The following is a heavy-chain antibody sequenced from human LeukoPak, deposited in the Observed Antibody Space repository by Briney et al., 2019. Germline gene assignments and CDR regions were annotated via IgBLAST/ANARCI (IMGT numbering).Heavy chain of an antibody. Sequence: GGFLRLSCAASGFTFSSHAMSWVRQAPGKGLELVSAIGGSGGSTYYADSVKGRFTIARDNSENTLYLQMNSLRAEDTAVYYCAKSRNTGYSLFDYWGQGTLVTVSS. J-gene: IGHJ4*02. V-gene: IGHV3-23*01. D-gene: IGHD3-9*01. CDR3: AKSRNTGYSLFDY. CDR1: GFTFSSHA. CDR2: IGGSGGST.